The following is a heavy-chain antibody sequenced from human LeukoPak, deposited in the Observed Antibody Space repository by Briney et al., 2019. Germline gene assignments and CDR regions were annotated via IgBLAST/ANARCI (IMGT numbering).Heavy chain of an antibody. CDR2: IYYSGST. CDR1: GGSISSSSYY. Sequence: NPSETLSLTCTVSGGSISSSSYYWGWIRQPPGKGLEWIGSIYYSGSTYYNPSLKSRVTISVDTSKNQFSLKLSSVTAADTAVYYCATTNVLLWFGELSKTAYFDYWGQGTLVTVSS. D-gene: IGHD3-10*01. J-gene: IGHJ4*02. CDR3: ATTNVLLWFGELSKTAYFDY. V-gene: IGHV4-39*07.